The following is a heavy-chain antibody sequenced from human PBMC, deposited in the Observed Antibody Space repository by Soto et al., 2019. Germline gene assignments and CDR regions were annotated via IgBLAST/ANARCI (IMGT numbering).Heavy chain of an antibody. J-gene: IGHJ4*02. CDR3: ARVKVDGLDY. V-gene: IGHV1-18*01. CDR1: GYTFTNYG. Sequence: GASVKVSCKASGYTFTNYGISWVRQAPGQGLEWMGWINTYNGNTNYAQKLQGRVTMTTDTSTRTAYMELRSLRSDDTAVYNCARVKVDGLDYWGQGTLVTVSS. CDR2: INTYNGNT.